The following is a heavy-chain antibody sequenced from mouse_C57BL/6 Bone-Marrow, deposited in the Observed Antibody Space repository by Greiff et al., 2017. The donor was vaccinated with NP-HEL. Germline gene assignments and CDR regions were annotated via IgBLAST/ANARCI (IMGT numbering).Heavy chain of an antibody. Sequence: VQLQQPGAELVKPGASVKLSCKASGYTFTSYWMHWVKQRPGQGLEWIGMIHPNSGSTNYNEKFKSKATLTVDKSSSTASLQLSSLTSEDSAVYYVAREGDYYGSGEFDYWGQGTTLTVSS. CDR1: GYTFTSYW. V-gene: IGHV1-64*01. D-gene: IGHD1-1*01. CDR3: AREGDYYGSGEFDY. CDR2: IHPNSGST. J-gene: IGHJ2*01.